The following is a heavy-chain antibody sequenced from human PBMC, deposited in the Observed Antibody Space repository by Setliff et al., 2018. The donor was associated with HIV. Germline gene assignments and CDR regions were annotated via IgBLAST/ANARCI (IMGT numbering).Heavy chain of an antibody. CDR1: GGSISSGSHF. D-gene: IGHD3-3*01. CDR2: IYYSGST. V-gene: IGHV4-39*01. J-gene: IGHJ4*02. Sequence: SETLSLTCTVSGGSISSGSHFWGWIRQPAGKGLEWIGSIYYSGSTYYNPSLKTRVTISVDTSKNQFSLKLSSVTAADTAVYYCASLTTDRFLEWLFVYWGQGTLVTVSS. CDR3: ASLTTDRFLEWLFVY.